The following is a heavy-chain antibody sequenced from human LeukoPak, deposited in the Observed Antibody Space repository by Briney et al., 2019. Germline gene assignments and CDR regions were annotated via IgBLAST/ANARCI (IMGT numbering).Heavy chain of an antibody. Sequence: GGSLRLSCAASGFTFTDYYMSWIRQAPGKGLEWVSYISISSTTIYYADSVKGRFTFSRDNAKNSLYLQMNSLRDEDTAVYYCARDRSGFYSVDYWGQGTLVTVSS. CDR2: ISISSTTI. CDR1: GFTFTDYY. CDR3: ARDRSGFYSVDY. J-gene: IGHJ4*02. D-gene: IGHD5-12*01. V-gene: IGHV3-11*01.